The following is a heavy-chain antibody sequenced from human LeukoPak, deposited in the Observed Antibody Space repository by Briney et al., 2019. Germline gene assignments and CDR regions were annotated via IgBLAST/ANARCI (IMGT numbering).Heavy chain of an antibody. CDR3: AKVTYGSGTYGAFDY. D-gene: IGHD3-10*01. V-gene: IGHV3-23*01. J-gene: IGHJ4*02. CDR1: GFTFSSHG. CDR2: ISGSGDNT. Sequence: GGSLRLSCAASGFTFSSHGMSWVRQAPGKGVEWVSTISGSGDNTYYADSVKGRFPISRDNSKNTLYLQMNSLRAEDTAVYYCAKVTYGSGTYGAFDYWGQGTLVTVSS.